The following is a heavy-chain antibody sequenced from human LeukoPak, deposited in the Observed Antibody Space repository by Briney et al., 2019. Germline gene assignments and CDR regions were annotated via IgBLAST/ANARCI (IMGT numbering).Heavy chain of an antibody. D-gene: IGHD3-22*01. CDR1: GGSISSSNW. J-gene: IGHJ4*02. CDR3: ARGRQYYYDSSGYPKYFDY. V-gene: IGHV4-4*02. CDR2: IYHSGST. Sequence: PSGTLSLTCAVSGGSISSSNWWSWVRQPPGKGLEWIGEIYHSGSTNYNPSLKSRVTISVDTSKNQFSLKLSSVTAADTAVYYCARGRQYYYDSSGYPKYFDYWGQGTLVTVSS.